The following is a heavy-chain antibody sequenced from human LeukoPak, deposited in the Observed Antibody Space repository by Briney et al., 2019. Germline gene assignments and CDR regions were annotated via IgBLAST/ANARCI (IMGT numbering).Heavy chain of an antibody. V-gene: IGHV4-38-2*02. D-gene: IGHD2-2*01. CDR3: ARSRRSWSTSDY. CDR2: IYHSGST. J-gene: IGHJ4*02. CDR1: GYSISSGYY. Sequence: SETPSLTCTVSGYSISSGYYWGWIRQPPGKGLEWIGNIYHSGSTYYNPSLKSRVTISVDTSKNQFSLKLTSVTATDTAVYYCARSRRSWSTSDYWGQGTLVTVSS.